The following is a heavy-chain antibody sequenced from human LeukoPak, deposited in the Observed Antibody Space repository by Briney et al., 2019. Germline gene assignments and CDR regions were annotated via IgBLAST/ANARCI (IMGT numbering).Heavy chain of an antibody. CDR2: IGTASDT. Sequence: QRRGSLRLSCAASGFTFSSFDMHWVRQPTGQGLEWVSTIGTASDTYYPGSVEGRFTLSRDNAKNSLYLQMNSLTAGDTAVYYCARGPPRGKYYYMDVWGKGTTVTVSS. J-gene: IGHJ6*03. D-gene: IGHD1-1*01. V-gene: IGHV3-13*01. CDR1: GFTFSSFD. CDR3: ARGPPRGKYYYMDV.